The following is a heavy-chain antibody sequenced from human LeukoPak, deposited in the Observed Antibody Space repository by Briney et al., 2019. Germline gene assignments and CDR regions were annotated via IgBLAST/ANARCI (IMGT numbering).Heavy chain of an antibody. Sequence: ASVKVSCKASGYTFTGYYMHWVRQAPGQGLEWMGWINPNSGGTIYAQKFQGRVTMTEDTSTDTAYMELSSLRSEDTAVYYCATDGIKQWELPNQTPRGAFDYWGQGTLVTVSS. CDR1: GYTFTGYY. D-gene: IGHD1-26*01. J-gene: IGHJ4*02. V-gene: IGHV1-2*02. CDR3: ATDGIKQWELPNQTPRGAFDY. CDR2: INPNSGGT.